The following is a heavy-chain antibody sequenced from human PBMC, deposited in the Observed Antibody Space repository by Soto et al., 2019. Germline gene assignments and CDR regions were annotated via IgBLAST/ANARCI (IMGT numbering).Heavy chain of an antibody. D-gene: IGHD3-10*01. CDR3: ARGRHYYGSGSYYNKYYYYYYMDV. Sequence: QVLLQQWGAGLLKPSETLSLTCAVYGGSFSGYYWSWIRQPPGKGLEWIGEINHSGSTNYNPSLKSRVTISVDTSKNQFSLKLSSVTAADTAVYYCARGRHYYGSGSYYNKYYYYYYMDVWGKGTTVTVSS. V-gene: IGHV4-34*01. CDR2: INHSGST. CDR1: GGSFSGYY. J-gene: IGHJ6*03.